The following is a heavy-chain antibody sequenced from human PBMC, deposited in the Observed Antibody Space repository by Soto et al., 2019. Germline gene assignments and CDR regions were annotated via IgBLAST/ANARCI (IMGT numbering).Heavy chain of an antibody. CDR1: GFTFSSYS. Sequence: EVQLVESGGGLVQPGGSLRLSCAASGFTFSSYSMNWVRQAPGKGLEWVSYISSSSSTIYYADSVKGRFTISRDNAKNSRQLQMTTVRADETAVYYCASDKRAMVRDYYFDYWGQGTLVTV. CDR3: ASDKRAMVRDYYFDY. J-gene: IGHJ4*02. V-gene: IGHV3-48*01. CDR2: ISSSSSTI. D-gene: IGHD5-18*01.